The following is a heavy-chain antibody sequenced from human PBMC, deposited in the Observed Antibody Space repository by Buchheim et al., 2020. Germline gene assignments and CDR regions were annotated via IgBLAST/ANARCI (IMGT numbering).Heavy chain of an antibody. J-gene: IGHJ4*02. CDR2: IYGGDSYT. Sequence: EVQLVQSGAEVKKPGESLKISCQGSGYSFTGAYIGWVRQMPGKGLEWMGLIYGGDSYTLYSPSFEGQVTMSADKSIRTAFLQWNSLKASDSAMYYCARRIRDSSGYNFDFWGQGTL. V-gene: IGHV5-51*01. D-gene: IGHD5-24*01. CDR3: ARRIRDSSGYNFDF. CDR1: GYSFTGAY.